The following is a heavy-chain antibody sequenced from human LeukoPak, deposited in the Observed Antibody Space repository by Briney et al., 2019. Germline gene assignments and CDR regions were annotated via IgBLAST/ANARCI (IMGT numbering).Heavy chain of an antibody. J-gene: IGHJ5*02. CDR2: INHSGST. CDR3: ARGNFWSGPGSHNWFDP. D-gene: IGHD3-3*01. CDR1: GGSFSGYY. V-gene: IGHV4-34*01. Sequence: KSSETLSHTCAVYGGSFSGYYWSWIRQPPGKGLEWIWEINHSGSTNYNPTLKSRVTISLDTSKNQFSQKLSSVTAADTAVYYCARGNFWSGPGSHNWFDPWGQGTLVTVSS.